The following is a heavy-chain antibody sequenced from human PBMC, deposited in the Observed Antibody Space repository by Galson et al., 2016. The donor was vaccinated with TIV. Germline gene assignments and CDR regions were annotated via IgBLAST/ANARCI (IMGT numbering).Heavy chain of an antibody. CDR3: ARDLFQYDSSRYRDEFPYYYYGLDV. V-gene: IGHV4-30-4*01. Sequence: LSLTCTVSRGSVNSGDYYWNWIRQPPGKGLEWLGYIDGSGSTHYNPSLKSRLTISIDRSKNQFSLNLSSVTAADTAVYYCARDLFQYDSSRYRDEFPYYYYGLDVWGQGTPVTVSS. CDR1: RGSVNSGDYY. J-gene: IGHJ6*02. D-gene: IGHD3-22*01. CDR2: IDGSGST.